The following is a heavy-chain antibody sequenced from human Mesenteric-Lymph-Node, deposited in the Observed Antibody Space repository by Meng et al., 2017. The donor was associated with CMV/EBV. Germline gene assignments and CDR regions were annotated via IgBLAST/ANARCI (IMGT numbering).Heavy chain of an antibody. D-gene: IGHD3-9*01. CDR3: ARGILTGYHY. CDR1: GGSISSYY. J-gene: IGHJ4*02. V-gene: IGHV4-59*01. CDR2: IYYSGST. Sequence: LTCTVSGGSISSYYWSWIRQPPGKGLEWIGYIYYSGSTNYNPSLKSRVTISVDTSKNQFSLKLSSVTAADTAVYYCARGILTGYHYWGQGTLVTVSS.